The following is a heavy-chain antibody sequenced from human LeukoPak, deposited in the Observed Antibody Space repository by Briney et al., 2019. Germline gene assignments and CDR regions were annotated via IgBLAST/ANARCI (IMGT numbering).Heavy chain of an antibody. D-gene: IGHD3-22*01. Sequence: ASVKVSCNTSGYTFTTYDINWVRQATGQGLEWMGWMNPNSGNTGYAQKFQGRVTITRNTSISTAYMELSSLRSEDTAVYYCARALEPTYYDSSGYSYWGQGTLVTVSS. V-gene: IGHV1-8*01. CDR3: ARALEPTYYDSSGYSY. CDR1: GYTFTTYD. J-gene: IGHJ4*02. CDR2: MNPNSGNT.